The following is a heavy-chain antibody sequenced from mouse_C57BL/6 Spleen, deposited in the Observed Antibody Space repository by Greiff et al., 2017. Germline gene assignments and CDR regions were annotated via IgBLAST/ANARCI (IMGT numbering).Heavy chain of an antibody. CDR1: GYSITSGYY. CDR3: ALANWDLFDY. V-gene: IGHV3-6*01. Sequence: EVKVEESGPGLVKPSQSLSLTCSVTGYSITSGYYWNWIRQFPGNKLEWMGYISYDGSNNYNPSLKNRISITRDTSKNQFFLKLNSVTTEDTATYYCALANWDLFDYWGQGTTLTVSS. CDR2: ISYDGSN. D-gene: IGHD4-1*01. J-gene: IGHJ2*01.